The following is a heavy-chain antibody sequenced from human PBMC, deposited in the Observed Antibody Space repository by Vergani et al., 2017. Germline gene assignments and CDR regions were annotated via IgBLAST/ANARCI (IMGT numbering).Heavy chain of an antibody. CDR3: ARGRGSSLLYPQRYYFDY. V-gene: IGHV4-34*01. CDR1: GGSFSGYY. D-gene: IGHD6-13*01. Sequence: QVQLQQWGAGLLKPSETLSLTCAVYGGSFSGYYWSWIRQPPGKGLEWIGEINHSGSTNYNPSLKSRVTISVDTSKNQFSLKLSSVTAADTAVYYCARGRGSSLLYPQRYYFDYWGQGTLVTVSS. CDR2: INHSGST. J-gene: IGHJ4*02.